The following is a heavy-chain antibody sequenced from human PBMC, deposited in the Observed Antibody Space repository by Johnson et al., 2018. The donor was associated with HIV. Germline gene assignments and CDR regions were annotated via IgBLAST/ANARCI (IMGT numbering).Heavy chain of an antibody. Sequence: QVQLVESGGGVVQPGRSLRLSCAASGFNFNNYGMHWVRQAPGKGLEWVAVISYDGSNKYFADSVKGRFTISRDNSKHTLYLQMNSLRAEDTAVYYCARDGGSTRGDAFDIWGQGTMVTVSS. J-gene: IGHJ3*02. CDR3: ARDGGSTRGDAFDI. CDR2: ISYDGSNK. CDR1: GFNFNNYG. D-gene: IGHD1-26*01. V-gene: IGHV3-30*03.